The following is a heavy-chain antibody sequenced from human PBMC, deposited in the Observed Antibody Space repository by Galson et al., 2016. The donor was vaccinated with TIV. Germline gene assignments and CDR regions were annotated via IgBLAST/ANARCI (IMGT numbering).Heavy chain of an antibody. J-gene: IGHJ4*03. D-gene: IGHD3-9*01. CDR3: ARWGAYYDILTGYDWMFFFDY. Sequence: SLRLSCAASGFTFSNYWMSWVRRAPGKGLEWVANIKHDGTERHYVDSLKGRFTISRDNAKNSLYLQMNSLRAEDTAVYYCARWGAYYDILTGYDWMFFFDYWGQGTTVTVSS. CDR2: IKHDGTER. V-gene: IGHV3-7*01. CDR1: GFTFSNYW.